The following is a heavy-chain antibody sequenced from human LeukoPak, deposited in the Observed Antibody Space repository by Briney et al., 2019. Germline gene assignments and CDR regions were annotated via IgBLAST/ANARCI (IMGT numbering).Heavy chain of an antibody. Sequence: GGSLRLSCAASGFTFSTSAMSWVRQAPGKGLEWVSVISSSGGSTYYADSVKGRFTISRDNSKNTLYVQINSLRAEDTAIYFCTKGGIGAAGYDYWGQGTLVTVSS. J-gene: IGHJ4*02. CDR2: ISSSGGST. V-gene: IGHV3-23*01. CDR1: GFTFSTSA. CDR3: TKGGIGAAGYDY. D-gene: IGHD6-13*01.